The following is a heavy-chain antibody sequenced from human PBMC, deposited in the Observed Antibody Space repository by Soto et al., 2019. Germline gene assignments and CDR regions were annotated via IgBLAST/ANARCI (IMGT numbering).Heavy chain of an antibody. CDR2: VWFDGSNK. Sequence: QVQLVESGGGVVQPGRSLRLSCAASGFTFTRYGMHWVRQAPGKGLEWVALVWFDGSNKYYSDSVKGRFTISSDNSRNTLYLQMDSLRPEDSALYYCARGRADGDYWGQGTLVTVSS. J-gene: IGHJ4*02. CDR1: GFTFTRYG. CDR3: ARGRADGDY. V-gene: IGHV3-33*01.